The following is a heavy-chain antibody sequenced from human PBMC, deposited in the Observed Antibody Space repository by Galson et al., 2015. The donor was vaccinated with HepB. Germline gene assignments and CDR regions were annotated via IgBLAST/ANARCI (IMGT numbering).Heavy chain of an antibody. CDR3: ARVFGYSYGPFDY. V-gene: IGHV3-23*01. CDR1: GFTFSSYA. Sequence: SLRLSCAASGFTFSSYAMSWVRQAPGKGLEWVSAISGSGGSTYYADSVKGRFTISRDNSKNTLYLQMNSLRAEDTAVYYCARVFGYSYGPFDYWGQGTLVTVSS. J-gene: IGHJ4*02. CDR2: ISGSGGST. D-gene: IGHD5-18*01.